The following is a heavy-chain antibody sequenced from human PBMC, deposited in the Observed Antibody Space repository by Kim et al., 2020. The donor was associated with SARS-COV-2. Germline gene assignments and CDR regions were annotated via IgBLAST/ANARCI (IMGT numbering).Heavy chain of an antibody. D-gene: IGHD4-17*01. Sequence: SETLSLTCTVSGGSISSSSYYWGWIRQPPGKGLEWIGSIYYSGSTYYNPSLKSRVTISVDTSKNQFSLKLSSVTAADTAVYYCARQGGKGGDYFGRFPTRAFDYWGQGTLVTVSS. CDR2: IYYSGST. J-gene: IGHJ4*02. V-gene: IGHV4-39*01. CDR1: GGSISSSSYY. CDR3: ARQGGKGGDYFGRFPTRAFDY.